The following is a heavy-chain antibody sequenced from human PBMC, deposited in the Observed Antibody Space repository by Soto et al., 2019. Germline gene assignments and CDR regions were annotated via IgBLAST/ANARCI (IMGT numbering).Heavy chain of an antibody. CDR2: IIPIFGTA. D-gene: IGHD2-21*02. CDR3: ARVTPLTYSGGDCLFKGALDI. V-gene: IGHV1-69*01. CDR1: GGTFSSYA. Sequence: QVQLVQSGAEVKKPGSSVKVSCKASGGTFSSYAISWVRQAPGQGLEWMGGIIPIFGTANYAQKFQGRVTITADESTSTAYMELSSLRSEDTAVYYCARVTPLTYSGGDCLFKGALDIWGQGTMVTVSS. J-gene: IGHJ3*02.